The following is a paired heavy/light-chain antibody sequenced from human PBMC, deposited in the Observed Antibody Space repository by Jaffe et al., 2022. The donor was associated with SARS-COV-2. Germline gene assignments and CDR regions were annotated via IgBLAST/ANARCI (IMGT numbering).Light chain of an antibody. CDR2: EVS. CDR3: MQSIQLPWT. J-gene: IGKJ1*01. CDR1: QSLLHSDGKTY. Sequence: DIVMTQTPLSLSVTPGQPASISCKSSQSLLHSDGKTYLYWYLQKPGQPPQLLIYEVSNRFSGVPDRFSGSGSGTDFTLKISRVEAEDVGVYYCMQSIQLPWTFGQGTKVEIK. V-gene: IGKV2D-29*01.
Heavy chain of an antibody. J-gene: IGHJ6*02. D-gene: IGHD6-6*01. V-gene: IGHV1-18*01. CDR1: GYTFTSYG. Sequence: QVQLVQSGAEVKKPGASVKVSCKASGYTFTSYGISWVRQAPGQGLEWMGWISAYNGNTNYAQKLQGRVTMTTDTSTSTAYMELRSLRSDDTAVYYCARDPYIAARSNQARGYYYGMDVWGQGTTVTVSS. CDR2: ISAYNGNT. CDR3: ARDPYIAARSNQARGYYYGMDV.